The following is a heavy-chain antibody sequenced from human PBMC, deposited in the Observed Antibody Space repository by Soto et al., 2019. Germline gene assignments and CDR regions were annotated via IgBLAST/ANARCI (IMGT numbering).Heavy chain of an antibody. Sequence: ASVKVSCKASGYTFTVYYMHWVRQAPGQGLEWMGWINPKSGGTMYPQKFQGRVTMTWDTSISTAYMALTRLRSDDTAVYYCARDLAKGGGSAGFDYWGQGTLVTVS. CDR2: INPKSGGT. CDR1: GYTFTVYY. D-gene: IGHD1-26*01. J-gene: IGHJ4*02. CDR3: ARDLAKGGGSAGFDY. V-gene: IGHV1-2*02.